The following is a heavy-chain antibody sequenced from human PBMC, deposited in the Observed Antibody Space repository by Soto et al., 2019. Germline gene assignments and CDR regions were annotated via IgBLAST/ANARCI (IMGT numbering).Heavy chain of an antibody. Sequence: GGSLRLSXAASGFTFSSHDMNWVRQAPGKGLEWVSSISSSSSYIYYADSVKGRFTISRDNAKNLLYLQMSSLRAEDTAVYYCARVWDPSTIATAFDVWGQGTAVTV. CDR2: ISSSSSYI. CDR3: ARVWDPSTIATAFDV. CDR1: GFTFSSHD. V-gene: IGHV3-21*01. D-gene: IGHD6-13*01. J-gene: IGHJ6*02.